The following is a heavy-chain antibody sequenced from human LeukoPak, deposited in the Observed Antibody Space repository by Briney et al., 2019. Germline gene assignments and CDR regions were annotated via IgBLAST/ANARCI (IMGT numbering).Heavy chain of an antibody. CDR2: IKQDGSEK. CDR1: KFTFSSYW. Sequence: GGSLRLSCAASKFTFSSYWMSWVRQAPGKGLEWVANIKQDGSEKYYVDSVKGRFTISRDNAKNSLYLQMNSLRAEDTAVYYSARPWVGATNDAFDIWGQGTMVTVSS. V-gene: IGHV3-7*03. CDR3: ARPWVGATNDAFDI. D-gene: IGHD1-26*01. J-gene: IGHJ3*02.